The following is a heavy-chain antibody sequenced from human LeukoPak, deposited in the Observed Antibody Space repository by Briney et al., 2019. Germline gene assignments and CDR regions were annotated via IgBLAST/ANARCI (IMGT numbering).Heavy chain of an antibody. Sequence: GGSLRLSCAASGFTFSTYSMNWVRQAPGKGLEGVSYISSSSSTIYYADSVKGRFTISRDNAKNSLYLQMNSLRAEDTAVYYCARDYRVMITFGGVIWGQGTLVTVSS. CDR2: ISSSSSTI. V-gene: IGHV3-48*01. D-gene: IGHD3-16*01. CDR3: ARDYRVMITFGGVI. J-gene: IGHJ4*02. CDR1: GFTFSTYS.